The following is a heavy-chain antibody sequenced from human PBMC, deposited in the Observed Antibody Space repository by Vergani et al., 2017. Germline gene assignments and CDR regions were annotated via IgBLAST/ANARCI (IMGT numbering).Heavy chain of an antibody. CDR2: INPSGGST. Sequence: QVQLVQSGAEVKTPGASVKVSCKASGYTFTSYYMHWVRQAPGQGLEWMGIINPSGGSTSYAQKFQGRVTMTRDTSTCTVYMELSSLRSEDTAVDYCAYYSSSFYYYGMDVWGQGTTVTVAS. CDR1: GYTFTSYY. D-gene: IGHD6-13*01. V-gene: IGHV1-46*01. J-gene: IGHJ6*02. CDR3: AYYSSSFYYYGMDV.